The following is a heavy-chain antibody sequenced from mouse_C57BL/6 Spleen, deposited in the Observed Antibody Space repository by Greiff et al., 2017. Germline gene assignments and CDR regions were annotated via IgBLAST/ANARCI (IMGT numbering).Heavy chain of an antibody. CDR2: IDPSDSYT. CDR1: GYTFTSYW. D-gene: IGHD4-1*01. Sequence: QVQLQQPGAELVMPGASVKLSCKASGYTFTSYWMHWVKQRPGQGLEWIGEIDPSDSYTNYNQKFKGNSTLTVDKSSSTAYMQLSSLASEDSAVYSCALTGPFDYWGQGTTLTVSS. V-gene: IGHV1-69*01. J-gene: IGHJ2*01. CDR3: ALTGPFDY.